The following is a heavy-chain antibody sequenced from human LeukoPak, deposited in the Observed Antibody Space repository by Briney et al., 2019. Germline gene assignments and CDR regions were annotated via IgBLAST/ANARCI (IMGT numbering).Heavy chain of an antibody. D-gene: IGHD2-2*01. CDR3: ARDEGGTYCSSTSCPIDY. CDR1: GSRFSNYA. V-gene: IGHV3-23*01. CDR2: TSDSGGST. J-gene: IGHJ4*02. Sequence: GGSLRLSCAASGSRFSNYAMTWVRQAPRKGLEWVSGTSDSGGSTYYADSVKGRFTISRDNSKNTLFLQMNSLRAEDTAVYYCARDEGGTYCSSTSCPIDYWGQGTLVTVPS.